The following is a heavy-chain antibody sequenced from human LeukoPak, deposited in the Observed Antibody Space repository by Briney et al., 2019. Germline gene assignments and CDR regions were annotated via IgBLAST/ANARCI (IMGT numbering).Heavy chain of an antibody. CDR1: GGSFSGYY. J-gene: IGHJ4*02. Sequence: SETLSLTCAVYGGSFSGYYWSWIRQPPGKGLEWIGEINHSGSTNYNPSLKSRVTISVDTSKNQFSLKLSSVTAADTAVYYCAGAYDFWSGYYTYWGQGTLVTVSS. CDR3: AGAYDFWSGYYTY. CDR2: INHSGST. D-gene: IGHD3-3*01. V-gene: IGHV4-34*01.